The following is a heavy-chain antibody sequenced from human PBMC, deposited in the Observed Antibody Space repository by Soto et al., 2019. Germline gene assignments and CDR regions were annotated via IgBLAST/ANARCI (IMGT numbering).Heavy chain of an antibody. D-gene: IGHD5-18*01. J-gene: IGHJ6*02. V-gene: IGHV4-59*01. CDR3: ARDRHRYSYESYGMDV. CDR1: GGSISSYY. Sequence: PSETLSLTCTVFGGSISSYYWSWIRQPPGKGLEWIGYIYYSGSTNYNPSLKSRVTISVDTSKNQFSLKLSSVTAADTAVYYCARDRHRYSYESYGMDVWGQGTTVTVSS. CDR2: IYYSGST.